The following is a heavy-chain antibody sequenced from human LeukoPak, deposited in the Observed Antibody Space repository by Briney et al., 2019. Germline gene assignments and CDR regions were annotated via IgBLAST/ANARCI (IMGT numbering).Heavy chain of an antibody. CDR1: GGSISTYY. CDR3: ARSGCSGGGCSVYYYYGMDV. CDR2: IYYSGST. V-gene: IGHV4-59*01. J-gene: IGHJ6*02. D-gene: IGHD2-15*01. Sequence: SETLSLTCTVSGGSISTYYWSWIRQPPGKGLEWIGYIYYSGSTNYNPFLKSRVTISVDTSKNQFSLKLSSVTAADTAVYYCARSGCSGGGCSVYYYYGMDVWGQGTTVTVSS.